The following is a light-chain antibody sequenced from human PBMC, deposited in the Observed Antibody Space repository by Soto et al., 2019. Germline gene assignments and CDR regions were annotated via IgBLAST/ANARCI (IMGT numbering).Light chain of an antibody. CDR2: ATS. V-gene: IGKV1-39*01. CDR3: QQCYSTQWT. Sequence: DIQMTQSPSSLSASVGDRVSITCRASQDIRSYLNWYQQKPGKAPELLIYATSNLQSGAPPRFSARGSGTDFTLTISSRQPEDFANYYCQQCYSTQWTSGQGTKVEIK. CDR1: QDIRSY. J-gene: IGKJ1*01.